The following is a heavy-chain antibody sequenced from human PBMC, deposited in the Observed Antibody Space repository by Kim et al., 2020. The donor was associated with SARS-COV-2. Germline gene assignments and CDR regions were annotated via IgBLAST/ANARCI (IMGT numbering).Heavy chain of an antibody. CDR1: GFTFSSYG. CDR2: ISSGSSFI. J-gene: IGHJ4*02. D-gene: IGHD1-26*01. V-gene: IGHV3-21*01. CDR3: ARELLGVYYPSTSLDY. Sequence: GGSLRLSCAASGFTFSSYGMNWVRQAPGKGLEWVASISSGSSFIYQADAVKGRFAISRDNAKNSLILQMNNLRAEDTAVYYCARELLGVYYPSTSLDYWGQGTLVTVSS.